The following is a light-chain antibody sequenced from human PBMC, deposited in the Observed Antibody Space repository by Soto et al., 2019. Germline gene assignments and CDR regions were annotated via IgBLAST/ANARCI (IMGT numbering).Light chain of an antibody. CDR2: DAS. CDR3: QQGSNWPPIFT. CDR1: QSVSSY. Sequence: EIVLTQSPATLSLSPGESATLSCRASQSVSSYLAWYQQKPGQAPRLLIYDASNRATGIPARFSGSGSGTAFPLTLSSLEPEDFALYYCQQGSNWPPIFTFGPGTKVDIK. V-gene: IGKV3-11*01. J-gene: IGKJ3*01.